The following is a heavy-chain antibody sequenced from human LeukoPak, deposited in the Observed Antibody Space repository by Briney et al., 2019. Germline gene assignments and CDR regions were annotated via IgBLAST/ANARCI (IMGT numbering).Heavy chain of an antibody. CDR3: ARVSGYSTGWSSFDY. J-gene: IGHJ4*02. CDR1: GFTFHDYA. CDR2: ISWYSGTV. Sequence: GGSLRLSCAASGFTFHDYAMHWVRQAPGKGLEWVSGISWYSGTVGYADSVKGRFTISRDNAENSLYLHMNSLRSEDTALYYCARVSGYSTGWSSFDYWGQGALVIVSS. V-gene: IGHV3-9*01. D-gene: IGHD6-19*01.